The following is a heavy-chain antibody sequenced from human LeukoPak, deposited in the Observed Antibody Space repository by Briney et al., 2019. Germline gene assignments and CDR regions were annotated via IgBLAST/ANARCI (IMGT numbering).Heavy chain of an antibody. D-gene: IGHD1/OR15-1a*01. J-gene: IGHJ4*02. CDR3: ARDNNGRAFDY. Sequence: GGSLRLSCAASEFTFRMYGMHWVRQAPGKGLEWVAFVPNDETDKYYTDSVKGRFTLFRDSSKNTLYLQLSSLSADDTAMYYCARDNNGRAFDYWGQGTLVTVSS. CDR1: EFTFRMYG. V-gene: IGHV3-30*02. CDR2: VPNDETDK.